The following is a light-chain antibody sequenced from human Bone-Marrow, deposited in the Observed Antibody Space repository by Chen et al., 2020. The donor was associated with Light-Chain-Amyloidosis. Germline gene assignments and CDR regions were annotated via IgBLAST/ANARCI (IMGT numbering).Light chain of an antibody. Sequence: QPMLTQPPSASGTPGQRATISCSGSSSNLGINYVYWSQPFPGAAPKLLIHRNNPRPRWVPDRFSASKSGTSAFLAISGLRSEDEADYYCAAWDGSLSGYVFGTGTKVIVL. CDR2: RNN. J-gene: IGLJ1*01. CDR1: SSNLGINY. CDR3: AAWDGSLSGYV. V-gene: IGLV1-47*01.